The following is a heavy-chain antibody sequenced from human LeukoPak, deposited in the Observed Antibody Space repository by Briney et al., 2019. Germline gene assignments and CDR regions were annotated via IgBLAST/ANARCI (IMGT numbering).Heavy chain of an antibody. V-gene: IGHV4-59*01. CDR3: ARGPPEGYFDY. CDR2: IYYSGST. J-gene: IGHJ4*02. Sequence: SETLSLTCTVSGGSISSYYWSWIRQPPGKGLGWIGYIYYSGSTNYNPSLKSRVTISVDTSKNQFSLKLSSVTAADTAVYYCARGPPEGYFDYWGQGTLVTVYS. CDR1: GGSISSYY.